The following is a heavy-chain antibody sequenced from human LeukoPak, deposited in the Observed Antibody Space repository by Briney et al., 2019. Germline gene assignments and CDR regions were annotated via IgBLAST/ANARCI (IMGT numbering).Heavy chain of an antibody. CDR1: GYTFTGYY. J-gene: IGHJ5*02. Sequence: GASVKVSCKASGYTFTGYYMHWVRQAPGQGLEWMGWINPNSGGTNYAQKFQGRVTMTRDTSISTAYMELSRLRSDDTAVYYCARVTFYSSGWYLDPWGQGTLVTVSS. CDR3: ARVTFYSSGWYLDP. CDR2: INPNSGGT. V-gene: IGHV1-2*02. D-gene: IGHD6-19*01.